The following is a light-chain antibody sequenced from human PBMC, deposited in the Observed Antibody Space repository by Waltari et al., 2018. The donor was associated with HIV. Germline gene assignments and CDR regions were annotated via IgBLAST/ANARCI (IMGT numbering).Light chain of an antibody. CDR3: GADHGSGSNFVRV. J-gene: IGLJ3*02. Sequence: QPVLTQPPSASASLAASVTLTCTLSSGYSSYKVDRYQPRPGTGPRFVMRVGTGGIVGSKGDGIPDRFSVLGSGLNRYLTIKNIQEEDESDYHCGADHGSGSNFVRVFGGGTKLTVL. CDR2: VGTGGIVG. CDR1: SGYSSYK. V-gene: IGLV9-49*01.